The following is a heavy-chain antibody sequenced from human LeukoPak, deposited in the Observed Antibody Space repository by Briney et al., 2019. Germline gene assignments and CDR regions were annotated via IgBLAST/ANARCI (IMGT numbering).Heavy chain of an antibody. CDR3: AREIDRDGYNRFFDY. CDR2: INAGNGNT. J-gene: IGHJ4*02. V-gene: IGHV1-3*01. D-gene: IGHD5-24*01. Sequence: ASVKVSCKASGYTFTTYTMHWVRQAPGQRLEWMGWINAGNGNTKYSQKFQGRDTITRDTSASTAYMDLSSLRSEDTAVYYCAREIDRDGYNRFFDYWGQGILVTVSS. CDR1: GYTFTTYT.